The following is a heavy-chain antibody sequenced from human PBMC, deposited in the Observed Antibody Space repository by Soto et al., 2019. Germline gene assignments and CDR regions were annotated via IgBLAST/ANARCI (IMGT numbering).Heavy chain of an antibody. D-gene: IGHD4-17*01. CDR3: ARDMRSLMTTRIFDH. J-gene: IGHJ4*02. CDR1: GGSVDSGDHY. Sequence: QVLLQESGPGLVKPSQTLTLSCTVSGGSVDSGDHYWSWIRQPPGKALEWIGYIYYGESTYYNPSLKSRPTISVDTSQNRFSMTLTSVTAADPGVYYGARDMRSLMTTRIFDHRGQGILVTVSS. CDR2: IYYGEST. V-gene: IGHV4-30-4*01.